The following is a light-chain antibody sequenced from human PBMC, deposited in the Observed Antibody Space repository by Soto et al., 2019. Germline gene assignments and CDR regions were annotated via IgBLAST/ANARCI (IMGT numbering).Light chain of an antibody. J-gene: IGKJ2*01. CDR2: WAS. CDR1: QSVLYSTNNKNY. CDR3: QQYYSSPYT. V-gene: IGKV4-1*01. Sequence: EIVMTQSPDSLAVSLGERATVNCKSSQSVLYSTNNKNYLAWYQQKPGQPPRLLIYWASTRESGVPDRFSGGGSGTDFALTISSLQAEDVAVYHCQQYYSSPYTFGQGTKLEIK.